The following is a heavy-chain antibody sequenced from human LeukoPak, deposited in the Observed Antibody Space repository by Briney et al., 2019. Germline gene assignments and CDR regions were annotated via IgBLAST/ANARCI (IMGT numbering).Heavy chain of an antibody. D-gene: IGHD5-12*01. CDR3: ARERGYSGHNSD. Sequence: GGSLRLSCAASGFTFSSYEMNWVRQAPGKGLGWVSYISSSGSTIYYADSVKGRFTISRDNAKNSLYLQMNSLRAEDTAVYYCARERGYSGHNSDWGQGTLVTVSS. CDR1: GFTFSSYE. J-gene: IGHJ4*02. V-gene: IGHV3-48*03. CDR2: ISSSGSTI.